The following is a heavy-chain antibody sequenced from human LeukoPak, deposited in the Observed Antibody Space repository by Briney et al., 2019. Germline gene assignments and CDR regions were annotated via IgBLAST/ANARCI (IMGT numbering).Heavy chain of an antibody. Sequence: GGSLRLSCAASGFTFSSYGMHWVRQAPGKGLEWVAVISYDGSNKYYADSVKGRFTISRDNSKNTLYLQMNSLRAEDTAVYYCAKVGIAAAGDPDYWGQGTLVTVSS. J-gene: IGHJ4*02. CDR3: AKVGIAAAGDPDY. D-gene: IGHD6-13*01. V-gene: IGHV3-30*18. CDR2: ISYDGSNK. CDR1: GFTFSSYG.